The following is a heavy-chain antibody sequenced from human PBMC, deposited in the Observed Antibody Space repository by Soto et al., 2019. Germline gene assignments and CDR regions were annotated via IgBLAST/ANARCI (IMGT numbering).Heavy chain of an antibody. J-gene: IGHJ5*02. D-gene: IGHD6-19*01. V-gene: IGHV3-23*01. CDR1: GFTLNSYA. Sequence: EVKLLESGGGLVPPWGSLRLTCAASGFTLNSYALSWVRQAPGKGLEWISTIRGSGDRTYYADSVKGRFTVSRDNSKATLSLQMDIMSADDSAVYYCARGLTVTGWGWLDTWGQGPLATVSS. CDR3: ARGLTVTGWGWLDT. CDR2: IRGSGDRT.